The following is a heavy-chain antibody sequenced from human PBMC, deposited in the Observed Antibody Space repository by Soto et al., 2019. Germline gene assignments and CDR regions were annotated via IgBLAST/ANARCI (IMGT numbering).Heavy chain of an antibody. D-gene: IGHD3-10*01. V-gene: IGHV2-5*02. Sequence: QITLKESGPTLVKPAQTLALTCSFSGFSLTTDGEGVSWVRQPPGEALEWLALIYWDDDERYSPSLKTRLTITKDPSKNQVVLIMTNMDPVDTATYYCAHSRNLITEDAQVGDFDYWGQGTLVTVSS. J-gene: IGHJ4*02. CDR2: IYWDDDE. CDR1: GFSLTTDGEG. CDR3: AHSRNLITEDAQVGDFDY.